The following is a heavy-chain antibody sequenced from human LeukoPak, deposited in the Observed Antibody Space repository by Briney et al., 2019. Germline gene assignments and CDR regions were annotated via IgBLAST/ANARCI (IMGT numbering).Heavy chain of an antibody. CDR3: ARGLVYGDYVIDY. J-gene: IGHJ4*02. CDR2: ISAYNGNT. CDR1: GYTFISYG. D-gene: IGHD4-17*01. Sequence: ASVKVSCKASGYTFISYGINWVRQAPGQGLEWMGWISAYNGNTSYAQKFQGRVTMTTDTSTSTAYMELRSLRSDDTAVYYCARGLVYGDYVIDYWGQGTLVTVSS. V-gene: IGHV1-18*01.